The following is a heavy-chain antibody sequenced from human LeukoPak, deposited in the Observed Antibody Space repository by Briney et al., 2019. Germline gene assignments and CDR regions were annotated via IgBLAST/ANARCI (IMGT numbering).Heavy chain of an antibody. Sequence: GGSLRLSCAASGFTFSSYAMSWVRQAPGKGLEWVSAISGSGGSTYYADSVKGRFTISRDSSKNTLYLQMNSLRAEDTAVYYCAKVVGADHYYYYYGMDVWGQGTTVTVSS. V-gene: IGHV3-23*01. J-gene: IGHJ6*02. CDR1: GFTFSSYA. CDR3: AKVVGADHYYYYYGMDV. CDR2: ISGSGGST. D-gene: IGHD2-2*01.